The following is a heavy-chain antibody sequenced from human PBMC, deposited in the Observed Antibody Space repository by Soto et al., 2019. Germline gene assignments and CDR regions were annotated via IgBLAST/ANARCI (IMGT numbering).Heavy chain of an antibody. D-gene: IGHD2-15*01. CDR1: GYTFTSYA. J-gene: IGHJ6*03. CDR2: INAGNGNT. Sequence: ASVKVSCKASGYTFTSYAMHWVRQAPGQRLEWMGWINAGNGNTKYPQKFQGRVTITRDTSASTAYMELSSLRSEDTAVYYCAREEARYCSGGSCSTGYMDVWGKGTTVTVSS. V-gene: IGHV1-3*01. CDR3: AREEARYCSGGSCSTGYMDV.